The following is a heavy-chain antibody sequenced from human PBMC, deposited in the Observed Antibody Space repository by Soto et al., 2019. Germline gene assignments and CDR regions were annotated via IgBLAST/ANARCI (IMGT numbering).Heavy chain of an antibody. V-gene: IGHV4-34*01. CDR1: GGSFSGYY. D-gene: IGHD2-2*02. J-gene: IGHJ4*02. CDR2: INHSGST. CDR3: AREKWLLLYPESKFDY. Sequence: SETLSLTCAVYGGSFSGYYWSWIRQPPGKGLEWIGEINHSGSTNYNPSLKSRVTISVDTSKNQFSLKLSSVTAADTAVYYCAREKWLLLYPESKFDYWGQGTLVTVSS.